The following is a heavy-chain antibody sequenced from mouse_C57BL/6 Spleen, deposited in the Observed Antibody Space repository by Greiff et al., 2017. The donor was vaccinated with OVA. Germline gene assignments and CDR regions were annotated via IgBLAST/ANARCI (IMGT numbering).Heavy chain of an antibody. CDR3: ARHYDYGYFDY. V-gene: IGHV1-50*01. D-gene: IGHD2-4*01. Sequence: QVHVKQPGAELVKPGASVKLSCKASGYTFTSYWMQWVKQRPGQGLEWIGEIDPSDSYTNYNQKFKGKATLTVDTSSSTAYMQLSSLTSEDSAVYYCARHYDYGYFDYWGQGTTLTVSS. CDR1: GYTFTSYW. J-gene: IGHJ2*01. CDR2: IDPSDSYT.